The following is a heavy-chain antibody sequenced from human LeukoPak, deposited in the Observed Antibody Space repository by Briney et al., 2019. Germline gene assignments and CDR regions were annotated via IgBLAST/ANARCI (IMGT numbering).Heavy chain of an antibody. Sequence: GGSLRLSCAASGFTFSTFGMHWVRQAPGKGLEWVAIIWYDGSDKYYADSVKGRFTVSRDNSKNMIYLQMNSLRVEDTAVYHCAKDQSIEKWFSFHYWGQGTLVTVSS. D-gene: IGHD3-10*01. J-gene: IGHJ4*02. CDR1: GFTFSTFG. V-gene: IGHV3-33*06. CDR2: IWYDGSDK. CDR3: AKDQSIEKWFSFHY.